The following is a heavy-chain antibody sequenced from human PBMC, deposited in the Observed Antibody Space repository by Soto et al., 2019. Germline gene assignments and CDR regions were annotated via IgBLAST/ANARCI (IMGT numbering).Heavy chain of an antibody. Sequence: GGSLRLSCAASGFTFSSYGMHWVRQAPGKGLEWVAVISYDGSNKYYADSVKGRFTISRDNSKNTLYLQMNSLRAEDTAVYYCAKMDKIDYWGQGTLVTVSS. CDR1: GFTFSSYG. CDR3: AKMDKIDY. J-gene: IGHJ4*02. V-gene: IGHV3-30*18. CDR2: ISYDGSNK.